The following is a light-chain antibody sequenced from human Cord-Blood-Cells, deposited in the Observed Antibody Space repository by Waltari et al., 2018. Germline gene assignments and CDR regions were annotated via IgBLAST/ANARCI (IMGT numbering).Light chain of an antibody. J-gene: IGKJ5*01. CDR2: WAS. CDR3: QQYYSTPT. V-gene: IGKV4-1*01. Sequence: DIVMTQSPDSLAVSLGERATINCKSSQSVLYSSNNKNYLACYQQKPGQPPKLLIYWASTRESGVHDRFSGSGSGTDFTLTISSLQAEDVAVYYCQQYYSTPTFGQGTRLEIK. CDR1: QSVLYSSNNKNY.